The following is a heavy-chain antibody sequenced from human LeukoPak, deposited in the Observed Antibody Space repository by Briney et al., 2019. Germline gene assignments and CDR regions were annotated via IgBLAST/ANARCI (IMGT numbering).Heavy chain of an antibody. CDR2: FDSENNKM. Sequence: ASVKVSCKISGYSLSDLSNHWVREAPGEGLEWMAGFDSENNKMVYSQKFQGRVTMHEDTSDDTAYMELTSLRSEDTAVYFCATDRVYRSSGRSWGFFDYWGQGTLVIVSS. CDR1: GYSLSDLS. V-gene: IGHV1-24*01. CDR3: ATDRVYRSSGRSWGFFDY. D-gene: IGHD6-19*01. J-gene: IGHJ4*02.